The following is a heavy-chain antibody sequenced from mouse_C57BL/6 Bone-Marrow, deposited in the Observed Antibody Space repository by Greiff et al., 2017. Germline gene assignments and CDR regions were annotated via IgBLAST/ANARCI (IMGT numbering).Heavy chain of an antibody. CDR3: ARSITTVVDPPGY. J-gene: IGHJ2*01. V-gene: IGHV1-26*01. D-gene: IGHD1-1*01. CDR2: INPNNGGT. Sequence: EVQLQQSGPELVKPGASVKISCKASGYTFTDYYMNWVKQSHGKSLEWIGDINPNNGGTSYNQKFKGKATLTVDKSSSTAYMELRSLTSEDSAVYYCARSITTVVDPPGYWGQGTTLTVSS. CDR1: GYTFTDYY.